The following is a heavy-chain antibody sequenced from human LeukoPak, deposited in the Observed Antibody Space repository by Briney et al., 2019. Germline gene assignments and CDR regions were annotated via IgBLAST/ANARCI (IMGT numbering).Heavy chain of an antibody. CDR1: GVTFGSYA. J-gene: IGHJ6*02. CDR3: ARAPSGYRRAYGMDV. V-gene: IGHV3-30-3*01. D-gene: IGHD5-12*01. CDR2: ISYDGSNK. Sequence: GRSLRLSCAASGVTFGSYAMHWVRQAPGKGLEXXXXISYDGSNKYYADSVKGRFTISRDNSKNTLYLQMNSLRAEDTAVYYCARAPSGYRRAYGMDVWGQGTTVTVSS.